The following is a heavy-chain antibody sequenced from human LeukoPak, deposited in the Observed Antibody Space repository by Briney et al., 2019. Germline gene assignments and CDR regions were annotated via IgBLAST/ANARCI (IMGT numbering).Heavy chain of an antibody. D-gene: IGHD6-19*01. V-gene: IGHV3-23*01. J-gene: IGHJ4*02. CDR1: GFTFSSYG. CDR2: INGSGGST. CDR3: AKNHPRIAVARQGFEY. Sequence: GGSLRLSCAASGFTFSSYGMSWVRQAPGKGLEWVSSINGSGGSTYYADSVKGRFTISRDNSKNTLYLQMNSLRAEDTAVYYCAKNHPRIAVARQGFEYWGQGTLVTVSS.